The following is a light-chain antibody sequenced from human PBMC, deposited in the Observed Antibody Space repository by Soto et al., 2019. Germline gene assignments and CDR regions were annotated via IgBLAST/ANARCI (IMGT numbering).Light chain of an antibody. Sequence: EIVMTQSPATLSVSPGERATLSCRASQSGSSNLAWYQQKPGQPPRLLIYGASTRATGIPARFSGSGSVTEFTLTISSLQSEDFVVYYCQQYNNWPYTFGQGTKLEIK. CDR2: GAS. CDR3: QQYNNWPYT. CDR1: QSGSSN. V-gene: IGKV3-15*01. J-gene: IGKJ2*01.